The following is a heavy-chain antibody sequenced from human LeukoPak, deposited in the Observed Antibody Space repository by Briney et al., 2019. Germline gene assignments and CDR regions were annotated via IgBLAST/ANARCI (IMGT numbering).Heavy chain of an antibody. CDR3: ARRMLDWGNVFWFDP. CDR2: IYYSGST. J-gene: IGHJ5*02. Sequence: SETLSLTCTVSGGSISSGDYYWSWIRQPPGKGLERIGYIYYSGSTYYNPSLKSRVTISVDTSKNQFSLKLSSVTAADTAVYYCARRMLDWGNVFWFDPWGQGTLVTVSS. D-gene: IGHD3/OR15-3a*01. CDR1: GGSISSGDYY. V-gene: IGHV4-30-4*01.